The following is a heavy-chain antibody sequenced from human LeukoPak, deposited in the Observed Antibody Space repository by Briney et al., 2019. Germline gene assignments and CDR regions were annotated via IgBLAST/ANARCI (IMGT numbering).Heavy chain of an antibody. CDR3: SSLFEAGVVVPAPPR. J-gene: IGHJ4*02. CDR1: GGSISSYY. Sequence: SETLSLTCTVSGGSISSYYWSWIRQPPGKGLEWIGNIYYSRSTYYNPSLKSRVTISVDTSKNQFSLKLSSVTAADTAVYYCSSLFEAGVVVPAPPRGGQGTLVTVSS. CDR2: IYYSRST. V-gene: IGHV4-59*04. D-gene: IGHD2-2*01.